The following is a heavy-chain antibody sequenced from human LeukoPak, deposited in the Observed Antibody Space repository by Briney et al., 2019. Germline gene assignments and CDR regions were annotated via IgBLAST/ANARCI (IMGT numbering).Heavy chain of an antibody. D-gene: IGHD2-15*01. V-gene: IGHV3-33*01. CDR1: GFTFSDYG. Sequence: RSGGSLGLSCAASGFTFSDYGMHWVRQTPGKGLEWVAVIWYDGSNKYYADSAKGRFTISRDNSKNTLYLQMNSLRAEDTAVYYCARGPDCSGGGCYFDGDGYYFDCWGQGTLVTVSS. J-gene: IGHJ4*02. CDR2: IWYDGSNK. CDR3: ARGPDCSGGGCYFDGDGYYFDC.